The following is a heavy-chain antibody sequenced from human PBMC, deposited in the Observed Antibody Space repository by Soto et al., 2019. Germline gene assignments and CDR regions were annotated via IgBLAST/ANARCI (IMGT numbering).Heavy chain of an antibody. CDR1: GFTFSNSA. Sequence: QMQVVQSGPEVKKPGTSVKVSCKTSGFTFSNSAVQWVRQARGQRPEWIGWIIVGSGGTTYAEELQQSLTITRDMSTNTAYMELNSLRSDDTAVYYCAAELYSGGRCCSFDIWGQGPMVTVSS. D-gene: IGHD2-15*01. V-gene: IGHV1-58*01. CDR3: AAELYSGGRCCSFDI. J-gene: IGHJ3*02. CDR2: IIVGSGGT.